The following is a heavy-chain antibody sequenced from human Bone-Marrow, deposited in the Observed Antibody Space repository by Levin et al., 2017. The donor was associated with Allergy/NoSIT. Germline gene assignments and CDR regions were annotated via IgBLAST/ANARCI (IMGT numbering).Heavy chain of an antibody. CDR3: ARYHCAAGTCYYFDY. J-gene: IGHJ4*02. D-gene: IGHD2-8*02. V-gene: IGHV4-59*01. CDR1: GGSISGYY. Sequence: PSETLSLTCTVSGGSISGYYWSWIRQPPGKGLEWIGYMHYTGITHSNPSLKSRVTFSVDTSTNQFSLKLTSVTAADTAVYYCARYHCAAGTCYYFDYWGQGTPVTVSS. CDR2: MHYTGIT.